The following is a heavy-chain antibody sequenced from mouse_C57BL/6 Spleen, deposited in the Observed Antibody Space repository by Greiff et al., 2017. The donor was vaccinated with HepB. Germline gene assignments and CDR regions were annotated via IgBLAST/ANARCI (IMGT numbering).Heavy chain of an antibody. CDR2: ISDGGSYT. D-gene: IGHD2-4*01. CDR1: GFTFSSYA. Sequence: EVKLMESGGGLVKPGGSLKLSCAASGFTFSSYAMSWVRQTPEKRLEWVATISDGGSYTYYPDNVKGRFTISRDNAKNNLYLQMSHLKSEDTAMYYCARESTMITRFAYWGQGTLVTVSA. J-gene: IGHJ3*01. CDR3: ARESTMITRFAY. V-gene: IGHV5-4*01.